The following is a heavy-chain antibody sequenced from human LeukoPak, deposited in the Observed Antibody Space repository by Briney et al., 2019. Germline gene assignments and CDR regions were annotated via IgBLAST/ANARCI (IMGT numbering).Heavy chain of an antibody. CDR1: GFTFGVYA. CDR2: IRSKAYGGAT. D-gene: IGHD3-16*01. Sequence: GGSLRLSYTASGFTFGVYAMSWFRQAPGKGLEGVGFIRSKAYGGATEYAASVKGRFTISRDDAKSIAYLQMNSLKTEDTAVYYCTRNQEVWNAFDIWGQGTMVTVSS. J-gene: IGHJ3*02. V-gene: IGHV3-49*03. CDR3: TRNQEVWNAFDI.